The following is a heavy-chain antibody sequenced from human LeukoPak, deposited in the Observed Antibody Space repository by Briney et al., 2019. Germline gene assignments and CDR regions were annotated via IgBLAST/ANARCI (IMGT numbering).Heavy chain of an antibody. D-gene: IGHD3-22*01. Sequence: ASVKVSCKASGGTFSSYAISWVRQAPGQGLEWMGGIIPIFGTANYAQKFQGRVTITADKSTSTAYMELSSLRSEDTAVYYCATCSSGYYRLYYYYYMDVWGKGTTVTVSS. J-gene: IGHJ6*03. V-gene: IGHV1-69*06. CDR1: GGTFSSYA. CDR2: IIPIFGTA. CDR3: ATCSSGYYRLYYYYYMDV.